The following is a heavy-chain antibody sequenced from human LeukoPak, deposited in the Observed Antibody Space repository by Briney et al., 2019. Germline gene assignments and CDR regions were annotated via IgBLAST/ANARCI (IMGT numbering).Heavy chain of an antibody. Sequence: ASVKVSCKASGGTFSSYAISWVRQAPGQGLEWMGRIIPILGIANYAQKFQGRVTITADKSTSTAYMELSSLRSEDTAVYYCAREWVAAAGKVIDPWGQGTLDTVSS. V-gene: IGHV1-69*04. CDR3: AREWVAAAGKVIDP. J-gene: IGHJ5*02. CDR1: GGTFSSYA. D-gene: IGHD6-13*01. CDR2: IIPILGIA.